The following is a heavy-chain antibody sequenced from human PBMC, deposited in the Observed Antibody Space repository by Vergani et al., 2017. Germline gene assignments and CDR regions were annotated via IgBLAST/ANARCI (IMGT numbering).Heavy chain of an antibody. J-gene: IGHJ4*02. CDR2: IHTGGST. CDR1: GESIRSGSHY. V-gene: IGHV4-61*02. D-gene: IGHD2-15*01. Sequence: QVKLQESGPGLLKPSQTLSLTCTVSGESIRSGSHYWSWIRQPAGKGPEWIEHIHTGGSTDLNPSFKSRFSISVDTSKRQFSLKLNSVTVADTAFYYCARSSPYCTSGSCPAIWGQGTLVTVSS. CDR3: ARSSPYCTSGSCPAI.